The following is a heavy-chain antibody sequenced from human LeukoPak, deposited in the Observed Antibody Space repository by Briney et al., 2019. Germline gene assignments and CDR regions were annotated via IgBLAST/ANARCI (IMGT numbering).Heavy chain of an antibody. CDR1: GFTFSSYS. J-gene: IGHJ5*02. D-gene: IGHD5-18*01. Sequence: GESLRLSCAASGFTFSSYSMNWVRQAPGKGLEWVSSISSSSSYIYYADSVKGRFTISRDNAKNSLYLQMNSLRAEDTAVYYCARDRGYSYFPSDWFDPWGQGTLVTVSS. CDR2: ISSSSSYI. CDR3: ARDRGYSYFPSDWFDP. V-gene: IGHV3-21*01.